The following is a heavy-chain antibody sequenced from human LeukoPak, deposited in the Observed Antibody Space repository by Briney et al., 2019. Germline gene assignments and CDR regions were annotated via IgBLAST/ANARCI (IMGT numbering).Heavy chain of an antibody. D-gene: IGHD1-26*01. CDR2: VYTSGST. CDR3: AGRDY. V-gene: IGHV4-4*07. J-gene: IGHJ4*02. CDR1: GASISNYY. Sequence: SETLSLTCTVSGASISNYYWSWIRQPAGKGLEWIGRVYTSGSTNYNPSLKSQVTLSVDKSKNQFFLELRSVTAADTAVYYCAGRDYWGQGTLVTVSS.